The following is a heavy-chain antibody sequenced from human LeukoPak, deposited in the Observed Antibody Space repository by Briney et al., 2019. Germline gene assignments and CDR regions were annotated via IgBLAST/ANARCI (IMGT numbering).Heavy chain of an antibody. V-gene: IGHV3-30*15. CDR3: ARVWGTCDSTSCYAVKY. J-gene: IGHJ4*02. CDR2: ISYDGSNK. D-gene: IGHD2-2*01. Sequence: PGGSLRLSCAASGFTFSSYAMHWVRQAPGKGLEWVAVISYDGSNKYYADSVKGRFTISRDNSKNTLYLQMSSLRAEDTAVYYCARVWGTCDSTSCYAVKYWGQGALVTVSS. CDR1: GFTFSSYA.